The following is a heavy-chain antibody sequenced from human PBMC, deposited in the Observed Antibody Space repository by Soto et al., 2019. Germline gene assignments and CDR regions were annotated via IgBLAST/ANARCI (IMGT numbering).Heavy chain of an antibody. CDR1: GFTFSSYA. CDR3: AKENYSGSLRPQPYYFAY. Sequence: EVQLLESGGGLVQPGGSLRLSCAASGFTFSSYAMSWVRQAPGKGLEWVSAISGSGGSTYYADSVKGRFTISRDNSKNTMYLQMISLRAEDPAVYYCAKENYSGSLRPQPYYFAYWGQGTLVTVSS. CDR2: ISGSGGST. J-gene: IGHJ4*02. V-gene: IGHV3-23*01. D-gene: IGHD3-10*01.